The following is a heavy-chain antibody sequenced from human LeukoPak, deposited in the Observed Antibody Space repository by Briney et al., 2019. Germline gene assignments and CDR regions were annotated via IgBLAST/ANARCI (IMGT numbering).Heavy chain of an antibody. CDR3: ARGQKYYYGSGSSNLYNWFDP. J-gene: IGHJ5*02. V-gene: IGHV1-69*01. CDR1: GGTFSSYA. D-gene: IGHD3-10*01. Sequence: ASVKVSCKASGGTFSSYAIIWVRQAPGQGLERMGGIIPIFGTANYAQKFQGRVTITADESTSTAYMELSSLRSEDTAVYYCARGQKYYYGSGSSNLYNWFDPWGQGTLVTVSS. CDR2: IIPIFGTA.